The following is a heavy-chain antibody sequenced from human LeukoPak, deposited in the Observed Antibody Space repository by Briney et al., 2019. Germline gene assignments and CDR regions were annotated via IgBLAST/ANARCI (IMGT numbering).Heavy chain of an antibody. CDR1: GFTFSDYY. Sequence: GGSLRLSCAASGFTFSDYYMSWIRQAPGKGLEWVSYISSSGSTIYYADSVEGRFTISRDNAKNSLYLQMNSLRAEDTAVYYCARLYSSSPYFDYWGQGTLVTVSS. V-gene: IGHV3-11*04. D-gene: IGHD2-15*01. CDR2: ISSSGSTI. J-gene: IGHJ4*02. CDR3: ARLYSSSPYFDY.